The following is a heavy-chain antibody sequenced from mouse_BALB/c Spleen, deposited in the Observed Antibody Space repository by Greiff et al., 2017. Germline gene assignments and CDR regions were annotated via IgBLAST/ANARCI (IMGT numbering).Heavy chain of an antibody. J-gene: IGHJ3*01. D-gene: IGHD2-1*01. CDR1: GYTFTSYW. CDR2: IYPGNSDT. CDR3: TRSDGNYEAWFAY. V-gene: IGHV1-5*01. Sequence: VQLQQSGTVLARPGASVKMSCKASGYTFTSYWMHWVKQSPGQGLEWIGAIYPGNSDTSYNQKLKGKAKLTAVTSASTAYMELSSLTNEDSAVYYCTRSDGNYEAWFAYWGQGTLVTVSA.